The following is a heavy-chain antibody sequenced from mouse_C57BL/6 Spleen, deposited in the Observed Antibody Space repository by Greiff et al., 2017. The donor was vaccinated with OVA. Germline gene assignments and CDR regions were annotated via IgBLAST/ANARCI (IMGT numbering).Heavy chain of an antibody. CDR1: GYTFTSYW. CDR3: ARGDLQGY. CDR2: IHPNSGST. J-gene: IGHJ2*01. Sequence: VQLQESGPELVKPGASVKLSCKASGYTFTSYWMHWVKQRPGQGLEWIGMIHPNSGSTNYNEKFKSKATLTVDKSSSTAYMQLSSLTSEDSAVYYCARGDLQGYWGQGTTLTVSS. V-gene: IGHV1-64*01.